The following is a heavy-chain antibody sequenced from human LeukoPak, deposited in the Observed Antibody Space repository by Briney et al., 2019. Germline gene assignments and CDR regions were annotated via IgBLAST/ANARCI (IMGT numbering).Heavy chain of an antibody. V-gene: IGHV1-24*01. CDR1: GYTLTELS. J-gene: IGHJ4*02. CDR3: ATPTDKYSSSPFDY. D-gene: IGHD6-13*01. CDR2: FDPEDGET. Sequence: ASVKVSCKVSGYTLTELSMHWVRQAPGKGLEWMGGFDPEDGETIYAQKFQGRVTMTEDTSTDTAYMELSSLRSEDTAVYYCATPTDKYSSSPFDYWGQGTLVTVSS.